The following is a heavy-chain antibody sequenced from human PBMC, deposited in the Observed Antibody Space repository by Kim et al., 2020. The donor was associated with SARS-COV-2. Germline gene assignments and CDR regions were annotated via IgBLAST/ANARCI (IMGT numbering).Heavy chain of an antibody. V-gene: IGHV4-34*01. J-gene: IGHJ4*02. CDR1: GGAFSGYF. D-gene: IGHD3-10*01. Sequence: SETLSLTCAVYGGAFSGYFWSWIRQSPEKGLEWIGDINYSGSTHYNPSLKSRITMSVDTIKKQFSLKLKSVSAADTALYYCARVGSLHGSGSLDFWGQGT. CDR3: ARVGSLHGSGSLDF. CDR2: INYSGST.